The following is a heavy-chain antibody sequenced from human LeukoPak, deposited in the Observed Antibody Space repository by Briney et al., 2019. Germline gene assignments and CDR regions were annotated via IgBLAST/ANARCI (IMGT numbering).Heavy chain of an antibody. CDR3: ARDMTDWWFDP. V-gene: IGHV4-59*12. CDR1: GGSISSYY. CDR2: IYDSGST. Sequence: SGTLSLTCTVSGGSISSYYWSWIRQPPGKGLEWIGYIYDSGSTNYNPSLKSRVTISVDTSKNQFSLKLSSVTAADTAVYYCARDMTDWWFDPWGQGTLVTVSS. D-gene: IGHD3-9*01. J-gene: IGHJ5*02.